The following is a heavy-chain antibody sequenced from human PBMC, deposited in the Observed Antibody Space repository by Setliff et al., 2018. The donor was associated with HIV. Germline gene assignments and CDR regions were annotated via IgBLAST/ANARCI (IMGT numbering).Heavy chain of an antibody. Sequence: LSLTCTVSGGSFSGYFWHWIRQAPGGGLEWIGDINHSGETNYNPSLESRVTISADTSKNSLYLQMNSLRVEDTAVYYCAREEPFWNGYYYTYYFDSWGQGTLVTVSS. CDR3: AREEPFWNGYYYTYYFDS. J-gene: IGHJ4*02. V-gene: IGHV4-34*01. CDR1: GGSFSGYF. CDR2: INHSGET. D-gene: IGHD3-3*01.